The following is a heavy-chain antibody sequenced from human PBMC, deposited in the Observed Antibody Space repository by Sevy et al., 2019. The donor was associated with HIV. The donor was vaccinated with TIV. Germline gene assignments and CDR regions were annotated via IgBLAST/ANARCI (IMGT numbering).Heavy chain of an antibody. V-gene: IGHV4-31*03. CDR2: IYYSGST. D-gene: IGHD6-13*01. CDR1: GGSISSGGYY. Sequence: SETLSLTCTVSGGSISSGGYYWSWIRQHPGKGLELIGYIYYSGSTYYNPSLKSRVTISVDTSKNQFSLKLSSVTAADTAVYYCARWTAAGTEIDYWGQGTLVTVSS. CDR3: ARWTAAGTEIDY. J-gene: IGHJ4*02.